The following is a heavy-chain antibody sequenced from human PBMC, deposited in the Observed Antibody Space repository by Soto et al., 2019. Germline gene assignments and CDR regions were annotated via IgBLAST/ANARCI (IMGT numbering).Heavy chain of an antibody. Sequence: ASVKVSCKASGYTFTSYYMHWVRQAPGQGLEWMGIINPSGGSTSYAQKFQGRVTMTRDTSTSTVYMELSSLRSEDTAVYYCARASPHLSHCSGGSCYNDYVWGSPTPFDYWGQGTLVTVSS. D-gene: IGHD2-15*01. CDR2: INPSGGST. V-gene: IGHV1-46*01. CDR1: GYTFTSYY. CDR3: ARASPHLSHCSGGSCYNDYVWGSPTPFDY. J-gene: IGHJ4*02.